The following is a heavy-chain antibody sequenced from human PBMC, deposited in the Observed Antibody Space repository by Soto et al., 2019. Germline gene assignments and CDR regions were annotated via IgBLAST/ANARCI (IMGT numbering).Heavy chain of an antibody. CDR2: IYWNDDK. CDR1: GFSLSTRAVG. V-gene: IGHV2-5*01. CDR3: AHRHELGSFDI. Sequence: QITLKESGPTLVKPTQTLTLTCTFSGFSLSTRAVGVGWLRQHPGKAREWLALIYWNDDKRYRPYLKNRLTITKDTAKNHVVLTMTNIDPVETATYYCAHRHELGSFDILGQGTKVTVSS. D-gene: IGHD1-26*01. J-gene: IGHJ3*02.